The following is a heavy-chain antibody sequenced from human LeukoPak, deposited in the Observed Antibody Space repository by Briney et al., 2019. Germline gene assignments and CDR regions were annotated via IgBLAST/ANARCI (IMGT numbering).Heavy chain of an antibody. V-gene: IGHV4-31*03. CDR3: AREWGNPQAYFDY. CDR1: DGSSGSGGYY. D-gene: IGHD1-26*01. CDR2: IYYSGST. J-gene: IGHJ4*02. Sequence: PSETLSLTCTLSDGSSGSGGYYWSWIRQHPEKGLEWIGYIYYSGSTYYNPSLKSRVTISVDTSKNQFSLKLSSVTAADTAVYYCAREWGNPQAYFDYWGQGTLVTVSS.